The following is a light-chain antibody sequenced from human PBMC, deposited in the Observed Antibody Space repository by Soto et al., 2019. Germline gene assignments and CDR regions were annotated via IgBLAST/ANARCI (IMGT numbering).Light chain of an antibody. CDR1: SSDIGSNT. CDR3: ATWDTSLNGV. Sequence: QSVLTQPPSASGTPGQTVTISCSGGSSDIGSNTVNWYQQFPGMAPKRLIYSNDQRPSGVPGRFSGSKSGTSASLAISGLQSEDEADYYCATWDTSLNGVFGGGTKVTVL. J-gene: IGLJ3*02. CDR2: SND. V-gene: IGLV1-44*01.